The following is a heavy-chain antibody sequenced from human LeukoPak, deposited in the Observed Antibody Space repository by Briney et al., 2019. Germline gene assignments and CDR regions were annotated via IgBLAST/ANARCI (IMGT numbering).Heavy chain of an antibody. D-gene: IGHD3-3*01. J-gene: IGHJ5*01. V-gene: IGHV1-2*02. CDR1: GYSFTDYH. Sequence: GASVKVSCEASGYSFTDYHINWVRQAPGQGLEWMGWINPSRGDTRYAQIFQDRVTMTRDTPITTAFLDLSSLTSDDTAVYYCARGDYSNGYPYQIDSWGQGTLVTVSS. CDR3: ARGDYSNGYPYQIDS. CDR2: INPSRGDT.